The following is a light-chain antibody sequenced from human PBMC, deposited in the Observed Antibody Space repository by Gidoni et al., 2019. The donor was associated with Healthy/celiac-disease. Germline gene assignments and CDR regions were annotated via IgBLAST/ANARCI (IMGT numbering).Light chain of an antibody. J-gene: IGKJ2*02. CDR1: QSVLYSSNNKND. CDR3: QQYYSTPPWT. V-gene: IGKV4-1*01. Sequence: DIVMTQSPDSLAVSLGERATINCKSSQSVLYSSNNKNDLAWYQQKPGQPPKLLIYWASTRESGVPDRFSGSGSGTDFTLTISSLQAEDVAVYYCQQYYSTPPWTFGQXTKLEIK. CDR2: WAS.